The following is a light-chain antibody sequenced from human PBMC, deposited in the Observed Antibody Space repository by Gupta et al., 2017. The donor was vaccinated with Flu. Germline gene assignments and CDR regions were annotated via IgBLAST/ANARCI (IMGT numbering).Light chain of an antibody. V-gene: IGKV4-1*01. Sequence: DVVMTQSPDSLAVSLGERATINCRSRQSVLSSSNHKNYLTWYQQKPGQPPKLLIYWASTRESGVPDRFSGSGSGTDFTLTISSLQAEDVAVYYCQQSYTTPYTFGQGTKVEIK. CDR3: QQSYTTPYT. CDR2: WAS. J-gene: IGKJ2*01. CDR1: QSVLSSSNHKNY.